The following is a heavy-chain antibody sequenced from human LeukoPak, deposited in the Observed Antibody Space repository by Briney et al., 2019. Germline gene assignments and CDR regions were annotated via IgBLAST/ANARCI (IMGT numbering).Heavy chain of an antibody. CDR1: GYTFTGYY. CDR3: SGWYPRLGNWFDP. CDR2: INPNSGGT. D-gene: IGHD6-19*01. V-gene: IGHV1-2*02. Sequence: ASVKVSCKASGYTFTGYYMHWVRQAPGQGLEWMGWINPNSGGTNYAQKFQGRVTMTRDTSISTAYMELSRLRSDDTAVYYCSGWYPRLGNWFDPWGQGTLVTVSS. J-gene: IGHJ5*02.